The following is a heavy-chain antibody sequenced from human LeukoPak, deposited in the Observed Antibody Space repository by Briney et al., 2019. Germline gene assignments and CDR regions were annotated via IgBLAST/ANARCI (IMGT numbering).Heavy chain of an antibody. V-gene: IGHV1-69*04. D-gene: IGHD6-19*01. J-gene: IGHJ5*02. Sequence: ASVKVSCKASGGTSSSYAISWVRQAPGQGLEWMGRIIPILGIANYAQKFQGRVTITADKSTSTAYMELSSLRSEDTAVYYCAREDYSSGWYVGNWFDPWGQGTLVTVSS. CDR1: GGTSSSYA. CDR3: AREDYSSGWYVGNWFDP. CDR2: IIPILGIA.